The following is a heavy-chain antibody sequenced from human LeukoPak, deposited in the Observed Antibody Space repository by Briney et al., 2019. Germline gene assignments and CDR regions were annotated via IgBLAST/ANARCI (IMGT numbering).Heavy chain of an antibody. D-gene: IGHD3-10*01. Sequence: GGSLRLSCAASGFTFSSYWMHWVRQAPGKGLVWVSRINSDGSSTSYADSVKGRFTISRDNAKNTLYLQMNSLKAEDTAVYYCARDSPHYYGSGSYYPDYWGQGTLVTVSS. V-gene: IGHV3-74*01. CDR2: INSDGSST. CDR3: ARDSPHYYGSGSYYPDY. CDR1: GFTFSSYW. J-gene: IGHJ4*02.